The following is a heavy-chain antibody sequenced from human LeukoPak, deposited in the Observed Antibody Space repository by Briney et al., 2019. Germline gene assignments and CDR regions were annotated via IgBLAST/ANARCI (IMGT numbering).Heavy chain of an antibody. Sequence: ASLKVCCKASGYIFGDYYMHWVRQAPGQGLEWMGIINPNPGSTSYAQKFQGKLTVTRDTSTSTVYMELSSLIPDDTAVYYCARAVWNDAFDIWGQGTMVTVS. CDR2: INPNPGST. D-gene: IGHD1-1*01. CDR3: ARAVWNDAFDI. CDR1: GYIFGDYY. V-gene: IGHV1-46*01. J-gene: IGHJ3*02.